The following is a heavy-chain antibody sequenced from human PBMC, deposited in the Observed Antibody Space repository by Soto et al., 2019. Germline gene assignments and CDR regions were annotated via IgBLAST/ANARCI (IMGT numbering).Heavy chain of an antibody. D-gene: IGHD6-19*01. J-gene: IGHJ4*02. Sequence: QVQLVQSGAAVKQPGSSVKVSCKASGGTFSSYAISWVRQAPGQGLEWMGGIIPIFGTANYAQKFQGRVTITADESRSNVYMELSSMRSEDTSVYYCERGKAVAGLTHCDYWAQGTLVTGSS. V-gene: IGHV1-69*12. CDR3: ERGKAVAGLTHCDY. CDR1: GGTFSSYA. CDR2: IIPIFGTA.